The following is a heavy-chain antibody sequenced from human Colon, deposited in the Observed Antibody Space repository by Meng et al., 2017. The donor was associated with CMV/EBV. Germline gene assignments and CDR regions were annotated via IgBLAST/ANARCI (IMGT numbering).Heavy chain of an antibody. D-gene: IGHD3-10*01. Sequence: GGSLRLSCAASGFTFRDYYMNWVRQAPGKGLEWVSSISSSSTIYYADSVKGRFTISRDNSKNTLYLQMNSLKVEDTAVYYCAKGGWTSDYYFDYWGQGMLVTVSS. V-gene: IGHV3-69-1*01. CDR2: ISSSSTI. J-gene: IGHJ4*02. CDR3: AKGGWTSDYYFDY. CDR1: GFTFRDYY.